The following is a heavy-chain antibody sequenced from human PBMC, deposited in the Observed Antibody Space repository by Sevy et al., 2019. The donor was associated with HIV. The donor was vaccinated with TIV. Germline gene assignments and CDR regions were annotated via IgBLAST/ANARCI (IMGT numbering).Heavy chain of an antibody. D-gene: IGHD3-22*01. CDR2: ISGSGRSI. CDR3: AKDRGFDSYLDAFDI. J-gene: IGHJ3*02. CDR1: GLTFSNYG. V-gene: IGHV3-23*01. Sequence: GGSLRLSCEVSGLTFSNYGMSWVRQAPGKGLEWVSLISGSGRSIYYADSVKGRLTIFRDNSKNTLYLQMKSLRVEDTAVYYCAKDRGFDSYLDAFDIWGQGTTVTVSS.